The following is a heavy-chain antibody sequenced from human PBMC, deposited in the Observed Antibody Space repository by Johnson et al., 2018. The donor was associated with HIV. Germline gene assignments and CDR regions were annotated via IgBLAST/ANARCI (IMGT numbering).Heavy chain of an antibody. J-gene: IGHJ3*02. Sequence: QMQLVESGGGVVQTGRSLRLSCAVSGFTLSNYAMHWVRQAPGKGLEWVAFIRYDGSNKYYADSVKGRFTISRDNSKNTLYLQMNSLRAEDTAVYYCTTAPQAARLFNDAFDIWGQGTMVIVSS. CDR3: TTAPQAARLFNDAFDI. CDR2: IRYDGSNK. V-gene: IGHV3-30*02. D-gene: IGHD6-6*01. CDR1: GFTLSNYA.